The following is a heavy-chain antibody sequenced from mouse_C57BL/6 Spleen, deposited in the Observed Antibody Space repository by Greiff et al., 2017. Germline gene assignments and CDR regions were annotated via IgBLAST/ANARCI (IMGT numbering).Heavy chain of an antibody. CDR3: ARRGNYRYWYFDV. D-gene: IGHD2-1*01. CDR1: EYEFPAHD. CDR2: INSDGGST. V-gene: IGHV5-2*01. Sequence: EVQGVESGGGLVQPGESLKLSCESNEYEFPAHDMSWVRKTPEKRLELVAAINSDGGSTYYPDTMERRFIISRDNTKKTLYLQMSSLRSEDTALYYCARRGNYRYWYFDVWGTGTTVTVSS. J-gene: IGHJ1*03.